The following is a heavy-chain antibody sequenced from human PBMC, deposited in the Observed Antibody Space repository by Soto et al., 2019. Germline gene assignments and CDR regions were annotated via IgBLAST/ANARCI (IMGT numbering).Heavy chain of an antibody. CDR3: AREVERWELLVGAFDI. D-gene: IGHD1-26*01. CDR2: IYTSGST. V-gene: IGHV4-4*07. CDR1: GGSISSYY. J-gene: IGHJ3*02. Sequence: KASETLSLTCTVSGGSISSYYWSWIRQPAGKGLEWIGRIYTSGSTNYNPSLKSRVTMSVDTSKNQFSLKLSSVTAADTAVYYCAREVERWELLVGAFDIWGQGTMVTVSS.